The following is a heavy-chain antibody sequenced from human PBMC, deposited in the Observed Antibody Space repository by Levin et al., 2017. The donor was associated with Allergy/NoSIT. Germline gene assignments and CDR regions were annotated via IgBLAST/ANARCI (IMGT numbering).Heavy chain of an antibody. V-gene: IGHV3-33*01. CDR1: GFTFSSYG. CDR3: ARDGAFANGDSGPKYYFDY. Sequence: GESLKISCAASGFTFSSYGMHWVRQAPGKGLEWVAVIWYDGSNKYYADSVKGRFTISRDNSKNTLYLQMNSLRAEDTAVYYCARDGAFANGDSGPKYYFDYWGQGTLVTVSS. CDR2: IWYDGSNK. D-gene: IGHD7-27*01. J-gene: IGHJ4*02.